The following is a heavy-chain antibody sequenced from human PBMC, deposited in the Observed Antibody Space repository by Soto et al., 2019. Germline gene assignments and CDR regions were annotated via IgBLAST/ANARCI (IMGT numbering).Heavy chain of an antibody. J-gene: IGHJ6*02. CDR2: IIPGNGNA. CDR3: ARDRLASSWRYYYGMDV. D-gene: IGHD6-13*01. CDR1: GYTFISYA. V-gene: IGHV1-3*01. Sequence: ASVKVSCKASGYTFISYAMQWVRQAPGQRLEWMGWIIPGNGNAKSSQKFQGRITFTRDTSANTAYMEVSSLRSDDTAVYYCARDRLASSWRYYYGMDVWGQGTTVTVSS.